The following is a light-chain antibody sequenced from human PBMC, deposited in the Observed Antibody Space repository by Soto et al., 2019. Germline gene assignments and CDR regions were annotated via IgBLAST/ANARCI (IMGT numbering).Light chain of an antibody. CDR2: EVS. J-gene: IGLJ1*01. CDR3: SSYTSSSTLV. V-gene: IGLV2-14*01. CDR1: SSDVGAYNF. Sequence: QSVLTQPASVSGSPGQSISISCTGTSSDVGAYNFVSWYQQHPGKAPKLMIYEVSNRPSGVSNLFSGSKSGNTASLTISGLQAEDEADYYCSSYTSSSTLVFGSGTKVTVL.